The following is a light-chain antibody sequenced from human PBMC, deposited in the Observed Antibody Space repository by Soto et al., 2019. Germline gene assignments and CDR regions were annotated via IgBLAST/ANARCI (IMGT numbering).Light chain of an antibody. CDR1: SSNIGAGYD. V-gene: IGLV1-40*01. J-gene: IGLJ1*01. CDR3: QSQDNSLSGSYV. CDR2: GNR. Sequence: QSVLTQPPSVSGAPGQRVTISCTGSSSNIGAGYDVHWYQQFPGKAPKLLIFGNRNRPSGVPDRFSGSRSGTSASLAITGLQAEDEADYYCQSQDNSLSGSYVFGTGTKVTVL.